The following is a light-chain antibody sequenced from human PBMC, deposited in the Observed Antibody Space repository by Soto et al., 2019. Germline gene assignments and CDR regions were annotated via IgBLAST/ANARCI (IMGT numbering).Light chain of an antibody. Sequence: EILLAQSPGTLSLSPGERATLSCRASQSVNSNYLAWYQQKPGQAPRILIYGASSRDTGIPDRFSGSGSGTDFTLPLSRLEPEDFAVYYCQQYGSSPITFGQGTRLEIK. CDR2: GAS. CDR1: QSVNSNY. CDR3: QQYGSSPIT. J-gene: IGKJ5*01. V-gene: IGKV3-20*01.